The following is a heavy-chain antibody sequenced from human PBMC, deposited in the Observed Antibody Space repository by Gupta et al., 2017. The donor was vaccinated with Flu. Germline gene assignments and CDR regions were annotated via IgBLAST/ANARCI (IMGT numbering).Heavy chain of an antibody. CDR2: INHSGST. V-gene: IGHV4-34*01. D-gene: IGHD2-2*02. J-gene: IGHJ6*02. CDR3: ARGYCSSTSCYRWGGYYYGMDV. Sequence: QVQLQQWGAGLLKPSETLSLTCAVYGGSFSGYYWSWIRQPPGKGLEWIGEINHSGSTNYNPSLKSRVTISVDTSKNQFSLKLSSVTAADTAVYYCARGYCSSTSCYRWGGYYYGMDVWGQGTTVTVSS. CDR1: GGSFSGYY.